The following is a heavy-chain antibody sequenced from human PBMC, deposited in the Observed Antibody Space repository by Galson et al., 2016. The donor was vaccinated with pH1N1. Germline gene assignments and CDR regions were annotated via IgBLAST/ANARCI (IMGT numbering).Heavy chain of an antibody. J-gene: IGHJ3*02. Sequence: QSGAEVKQPGESLKISCKGSGYSFGNYWIAWVRQMPGKGLEWMGIIYPGDSDTKYSPSFQGQVTISADKSITTAYLQLSSLKASDTAMYYCARRLGDSFGYSLRDALDIWSQGTMVAVSP. CDR2: IYPGDSDT. V-gene: IGHV5-51*03. CDR1: GYSFGNYW. CDR3: ARRLGDSFGYSLRDALDI. D-gene: IGHD5-18*01.